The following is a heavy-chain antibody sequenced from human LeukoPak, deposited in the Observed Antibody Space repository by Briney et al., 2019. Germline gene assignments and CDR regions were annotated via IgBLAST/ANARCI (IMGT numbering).Heavy chain of an antibody. J-gene: IGHJ3*02. CDR1: GFTFSSYS. D-gene: IGHD3-16*01. CDR3: ASLGVAANDAFDI. V-gene: IGHV3-21*01. Sequence: PGGSLRLSCAASGFTFSSYSMNWVRQAPGKGLEWVSSISSSSRYIYYADSVKGRFTISRDNAKNSLYLQMNSLRAEDTAVYYCASLGVAANDAFDIWGQGTMVTVSS. CDR2: ISSSSRYI.